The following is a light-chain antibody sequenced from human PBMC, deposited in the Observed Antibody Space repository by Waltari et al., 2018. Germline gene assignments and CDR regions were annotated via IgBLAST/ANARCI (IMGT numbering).Light chain of an antibody. J-gene: IGLJ1*01. CDR2: QDS. V-gene: IGLV3-1*01. CDR1: KFGDKY. Sequence: SYELSQPPSVSVSPGQTATISCSGDKFGDKYACWYQQKPGQSPVLVIYQDSRRPSGIPERFSGSNSGNTATLTISGTQAMDEADYYCQAWDSGAAGVFGTGTKVTVL. CDR3: QAWDSGAAGV.